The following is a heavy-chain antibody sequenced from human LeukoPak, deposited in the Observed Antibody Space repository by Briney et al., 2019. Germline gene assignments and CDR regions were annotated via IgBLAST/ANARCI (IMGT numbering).Heavy chain of an antibody. CDR3: ARDWSGYDWGEIGGWGFVWFDP. J-gene: IGHJ5*02. CDR1: GFTFSSYW. D-gene: IGHD5-12*01. Sequence: PGGSLRLSCAASGFTFSSYWMSWVRQAPGKGLEWVANIKQDGSEKYYVDSVKGRFTISRDNAKNSLYLQMNSLRAEDTAVYYCARDWSGYDWGEIGGWGFVWFDPWGQGTLVTVSS. V-gene: IGHV3-7*03. CDR2: IKQDGSEK.